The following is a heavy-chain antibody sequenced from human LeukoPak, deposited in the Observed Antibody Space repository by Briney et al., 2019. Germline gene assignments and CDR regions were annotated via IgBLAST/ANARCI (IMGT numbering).Heavy chain of an antibody. CDR3: ARAFSGYGFDY. V-gene: IGHV3-21*01. J-gene: IGHJ4*02. CDR2: ISGSSSYI. Sequence: GGSLRLSCAASGFTFSSYSMNWVRQAPGKGLEWVSSISGSSSYIYYADSVKGRFTISRDNAKNSLYLQMNSLRAEDTAVYYCARAFSGYGFDYWGQGTLVTVSS. CDR1: GFTFSSYS. D-gene: IGHD3-22*01.